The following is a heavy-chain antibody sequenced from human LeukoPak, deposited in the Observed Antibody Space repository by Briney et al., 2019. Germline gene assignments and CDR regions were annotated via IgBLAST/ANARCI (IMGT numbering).Heavy chain of an antibody. CDR2: INHSGST. CDR1: GGSISSSSYY. V-gene: IGHV4-39*07. J-gene: IGHJ4*02. CDR3: ARGPYSSRSFDY. D-gene: IGHD2-15*01. Sequence: PSETLSLTCTVSGGSISSSSYYWSWIRQPPGKGLEWIGEINHSGSTNYNPSLKSRVTISVDTSKNQFSLKLSSVTAADTAVYYCARGPYSSRSFDYWGQGTLVTVSS.